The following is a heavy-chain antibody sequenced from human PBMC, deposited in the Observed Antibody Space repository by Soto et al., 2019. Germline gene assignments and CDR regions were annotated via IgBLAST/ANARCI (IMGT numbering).Heavy chain of an antibody. V-gene: IGHV3-13*01. CDR2: IGTAGDT. D-gene: IGHD6-13*01. CDR3: ARGYIAASNHDYYYGMDV. CDR1: GFTFSSYD. Sequence: VGSLRLSCAASGFTFSSYDMHWVRQATGKGLEWVSAIGTAGDTYYPGSVKGRFTISRENAKNSLYLQMNSLRAGDTAVYYCARGYIAASNHDYYYGMDVCGQGTTVTVSS. J-gene: IGHJ6*02.